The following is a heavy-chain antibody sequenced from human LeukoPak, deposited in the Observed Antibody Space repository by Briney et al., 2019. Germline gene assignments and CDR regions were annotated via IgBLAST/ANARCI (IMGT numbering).Heavy chain of an antibody. CDR2: ISAYNGNT. CDR3: ARIFTILVAFDI. V-gene: IGHV1-18*01. Sequence: ASVKVSFKASGYTFTSYGISWVRQAPGQGLEWMGWISAYNGNTNYAQKLQGRVTMTTDTSTSTAYMELRSLRSDDTAVYYCARIFTILVAFDIWGQGTMVTVSS. J-gene: IGHJ3*02. CDR1: GYTFTSYG. D-gene: IGHD3-10*01.